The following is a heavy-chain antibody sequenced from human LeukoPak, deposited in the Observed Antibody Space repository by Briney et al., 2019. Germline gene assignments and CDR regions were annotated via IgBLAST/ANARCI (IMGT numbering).Heavy chain of an antibody. V-gene: IGHV3-53*01. J-gene: IGHJ4*02. CDR1: GFTVSSNY. CDR2: IYSGGST. D-gene: IGHD3-22*01. Sequence: GGSLRLSCAASGFTVSSNYMSWVRQAPGKGLEWVSVIYSGGSTYYADSVKGRFTISRDNSKNTLYLQMNSLRAEDTAVYYCARGAYDSSGYLIDYWGQGTLVTVSP. CDR3: ARGAYDSSGYLIDY.